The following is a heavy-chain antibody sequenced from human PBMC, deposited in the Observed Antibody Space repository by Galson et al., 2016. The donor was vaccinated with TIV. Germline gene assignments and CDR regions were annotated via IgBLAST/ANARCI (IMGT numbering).Heavy chain of an antibody. D-gene: IGHD5-18*01. Sequence: SLRLSCAGSEFIFGSYEMNWVRQAPGKGLEWASYISASGSRIYYAESLKGRFTISRDNAKNSLYLQMNSLRAEDTAIYYCARGGYSYDPLDAFDIWGQGTMVTVSS. CDR1: EFIFGSYE. CDR2: ISASGSRI. V-gene: IGHV3-48*03. J-gene: IGHJ3*02. CDR3: ARGGYSYDPLDAFDI.